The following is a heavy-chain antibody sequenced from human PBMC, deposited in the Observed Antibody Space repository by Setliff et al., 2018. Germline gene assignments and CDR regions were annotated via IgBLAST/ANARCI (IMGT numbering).Heavy chain of an antibody. CDR2: IRYDGSNK. CDR1: GFTFSSYG. J-gene: IGHJ4*02. V-gene: IGHV3-30*02. D-gene: IGHD3-10*01. CDR3: AKSGFGRWGASY. Sequence: GGSLRLSCAASGFTFSSYGMHWVRQAPGKGLEWVAFIRYDGSNKYYADSVKGRFTISRDNSKNTVYLEMNSLRAEDTALYYCAKSGFGRWGASYWGQGTLVTVSS.